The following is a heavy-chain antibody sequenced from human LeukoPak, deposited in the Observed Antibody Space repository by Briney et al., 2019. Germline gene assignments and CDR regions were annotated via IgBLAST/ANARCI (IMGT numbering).Heavy chain of an antibody. D-gene: IGHD5-12*01. J-gene: IGHJ6*03. V-gene: IGHV3-21*01. Sequence: GGSLRLSCAASGFTFSSYNMNWVRQAPGQGLEWVSSITSGSSYIYYADSVKGRFTISRDNSKNTLYLQMKSLRAEDTAVYYCAKGGGYEAQYYYYYLDVWGKGTTVTISS. CDR3: AKGGGYEAQYYYYYLDV. CDR2: ITSGSSYI. CDR1: GFTFSSYN.